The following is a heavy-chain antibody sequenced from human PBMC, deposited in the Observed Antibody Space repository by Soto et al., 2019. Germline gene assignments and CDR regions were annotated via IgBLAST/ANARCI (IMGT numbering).Heavy chain of an antibody. J-gene: IGHJ4*02. Sequence: EVQLLESGGGLVQPGGSLRLSCEASGFTFSKYGMNWVRQAPGKGLEWVSGISGSADNTFYADSVKGRFTISRDNSKSTLYLQMNSLRAEDTALYYCAKDSDTKRGPDYWGQGTLVTVSS. V-gene: IGHV3-23*01. CDR1: GFTFSKYG. CDR2: ISGSADNT. CDR3: AKDSDTKRGPDY. D-gene: IGHD3-10*01.